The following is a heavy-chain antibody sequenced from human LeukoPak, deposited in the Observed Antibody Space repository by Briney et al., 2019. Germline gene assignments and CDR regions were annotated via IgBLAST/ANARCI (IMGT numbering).Heavy chain of an antibody. D-gene: IGHD3-3*01. V-gene: IGHV3-7*01. CDR3: ARDFYDFWSGYRGYFDY. Sequence: GGSLRLSCAASGFTFSSYWMSWVRQAPGKGLEWVANIKQDGSEKYYVDSVKGRFTISRDNAKNSLYLQMNSLRAEDTAVYYCARDFYDFWSGYRGYFDYWGQGTLVTVSS. J-gene: IGHJ4*02. CDR1: GFTFSSYW. CDR2: IKQDGSEK.